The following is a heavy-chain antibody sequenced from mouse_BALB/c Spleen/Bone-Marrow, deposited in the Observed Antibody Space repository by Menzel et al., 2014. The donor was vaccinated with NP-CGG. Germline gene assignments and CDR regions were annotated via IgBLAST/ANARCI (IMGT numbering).Heavy chain of an antibody. CDR1: GFNIKDTY. CDR2: IDPANGNT. J-gene: IGHJ3*01. CDR3: ASYYYGSSSFAY. V-gene: IGHV14-3*02. D-gene: IGHD1-1*01. Sequence: QLQQSGAELVKPGASVKLSCTASGFNIKDTYMHWVKQRPEQGLEWIGRIDPANGNTKYDPKFQGKATITADTSSNTAYLQLSSLTSEDTAVYYCASYYYGSSSFAYWGQGTLVTVSA.